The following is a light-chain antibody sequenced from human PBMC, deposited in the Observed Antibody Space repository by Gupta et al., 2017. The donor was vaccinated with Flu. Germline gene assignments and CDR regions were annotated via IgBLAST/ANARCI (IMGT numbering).Light chain of an antibody. CDR3: QQYYNWHPFT. CDR2: DAS. CDR1: QSVRSS. V-gene: IGKV3D-15*01. Sequence: ATLLVSLGERATISCRSSQSVRSSLAWLQQKPGQAPRLLIYDASTSVTDIPARFSGSGSGTDFTLTISSLQSEDCAVYYCQQYYNWHPFTFGAGTKVEIK. J-gene: IGKJ4*01.